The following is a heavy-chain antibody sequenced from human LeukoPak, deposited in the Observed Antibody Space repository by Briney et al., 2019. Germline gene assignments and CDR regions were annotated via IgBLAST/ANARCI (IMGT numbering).Heavy chain of an antibody. CDR1: GDSISSGGYS. V-gene: IGHV4-30-2*01. CDR3: AGSAYSSLWGYYFDY. J-gene: IGHJ4*02. D-gene: IGHD6-6*01. CDR2: ISHSGST. Sequence: SQTLSLTCTVSGDSISSGGYSWSWIRQPPGTGLEWIGYISHSGSTYYNPSLKSRVTISVGRSKNQFSLKLSSVTAADTAVYYCAGSAYSSLWGYYFDYWGQGTLVTVSS.